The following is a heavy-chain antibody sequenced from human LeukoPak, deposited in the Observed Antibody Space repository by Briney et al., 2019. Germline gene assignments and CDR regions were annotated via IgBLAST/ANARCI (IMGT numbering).Heavy chain of an antibody. J-gene: IGHJ4*02. CDR3: ARDRVAVVRGVSAFDY. CDR2: ISPSSSYI. V-gene: IGHV3-21*01. CDR1: GFTFNNSG. Sequence: PGGSLRLSCAGSGFTFNNSGMNWVRQAPGKGLEWVSSISPSSSYIYYTASVKGRFTTSRDNATNSLYLQMNSLRAEDTAVYYCARDRVAVVRGVSAFDYWGQGTLVTVSS. D-gene: IGHD3-10*01.